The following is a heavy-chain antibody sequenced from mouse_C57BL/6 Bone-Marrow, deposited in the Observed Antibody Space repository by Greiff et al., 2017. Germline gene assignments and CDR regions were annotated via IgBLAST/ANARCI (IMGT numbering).Heavy chain of an antibody. V-gene: IGHV5-12*01. D-gene: IGHD2-1*01. CDR1: GFTFSDYY. CDR2: ISNGGGST. Sequence: EVNLVESGGGLVQPGGSLKLSCAASGFTFSDYYMYWVRQTPEKRLEWVAYISNGGGSTYYPDTVKGRFTISRDNAKNTLYLQMSRLKSEDTAMYYCARPNYGNYEYFDVWGTGTTVTVSS. J-gene: IGHJ1*03. CDR3: ARPNYGNYEYFDV.